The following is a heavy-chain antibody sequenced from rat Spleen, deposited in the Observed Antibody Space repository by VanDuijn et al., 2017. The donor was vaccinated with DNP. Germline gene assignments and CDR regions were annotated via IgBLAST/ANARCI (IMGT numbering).Heavy chain of an antibody. CDR1: GFTFSDYY. CDR2: MSPTTRSS. Sequence: EVQLVESGGGLVQPGRSLKLSCAASGFTFSDYYMAWVRQAPSKGLEWVACMSPTTRSSYYRDSVRGRFTVSRDNAESTLYLQMNSLRSEDMATYYCARWGGDYFDYWGQGVMVTVSS. CDR3: ARWGGDYFDY. J-gene: IGHJ2*01. V-gene: IGHV5-22*01.